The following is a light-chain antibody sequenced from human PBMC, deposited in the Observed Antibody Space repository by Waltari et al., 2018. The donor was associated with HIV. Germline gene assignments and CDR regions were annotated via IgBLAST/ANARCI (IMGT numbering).Light chain of an antibody. Sequence: IVMTQSPLSLPVTPGEPASISCRSSQSLLHSNGYNYLDWYLQKPGQSPQVLMYLGSSRASGVPDRLSGSGSGTDFTLKISRVEAEYVGLYYCMQALQTPITFGQGTRLEIK. CDR1: QSLLHSNGYNY. V-gene: IGKV2-28*01. CDR3: MQALQTPIT. CDR2: LGS. J-gene: IGKJ5*01.